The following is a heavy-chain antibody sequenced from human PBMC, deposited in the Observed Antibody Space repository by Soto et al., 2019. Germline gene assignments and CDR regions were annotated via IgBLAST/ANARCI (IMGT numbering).Heavy chain of an antibody. CDR1: GFIFSAYT. J-gene: IGHJ4*02. D-gene: IGHD2-15*01. V-gene: IGHV3-21*01. CDR3: ATPYYYNH. CDR2: ITSNSDHI. Sequence: VSLRLSCAASGFIFSAYTVSWVRQAPGKGLEWLSSITSNSDHIDYADSVRGRFTVSRDNARKSLYLQMDSLGAEDTGVYYCATPYYYNHWGPGTLVTVSS.